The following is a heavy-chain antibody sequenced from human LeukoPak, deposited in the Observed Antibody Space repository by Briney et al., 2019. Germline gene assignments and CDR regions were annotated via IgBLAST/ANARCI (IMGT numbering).Heavy chain of an antibody. J-gene: IGHJ4*02. CDR2: INPSSGGT. CDR3: ARERVVRGAFFDY. Sequence: GASVKVSCKASGYTLTGYYMHWVRQAPGQGLEWMGWINPSSGGTSYGQKFKGRVTVTRDTSVSTAYLELTSLGPDDTAVYYCARERVVRGAFFDYWGQGTLVTVSS. D-gene: IGHD3-10*01. V-gene: IGHV1-2*02. CDR1: GYTLTGYY.